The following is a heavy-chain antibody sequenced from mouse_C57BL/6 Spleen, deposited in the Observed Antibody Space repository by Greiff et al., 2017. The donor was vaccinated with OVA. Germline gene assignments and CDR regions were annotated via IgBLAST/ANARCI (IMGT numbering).Heavy chain of an antibody. V-gene: IGHV5-4*01. J-gene: IGHJ2*01. CDR3: ARDDTTVVDYFDY. D-gene: IGHD1-1*01. CDR1: GFTFSSYA. CDR2: ISDGGSYT. Sequence: VQLKESGGGLVKPGGSLKLSCAASGFTFSSYAMSWVRQTPEKRLEWVATISDGGSYTYYPDNVKGRFTISRDNAKNNLYLQMSHLKSEDTAMYYCARDDTTVVDYFDYWGQGTTLTVSS.